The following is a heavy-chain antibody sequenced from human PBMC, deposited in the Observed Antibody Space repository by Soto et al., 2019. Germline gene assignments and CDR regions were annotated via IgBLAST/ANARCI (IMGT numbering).Heavy chain of an antibody. J-gene: IGHJ3*02. CDR3: ASDNNYDFWSDLHHAFDI. Sequence: PSVKVSCKASGYTFTSYGISWVRQAPGQGLEWMGWISAYNGNTNYAQKLQGRVTMTTDTSTSTAYMELRSLRSDDTAVYYCASDNNYDFWSDLHHAFDIWGQGTMVTVSS. CDR1: GYTFTSYG. CDR2: ISAYNGNT. V-gene: IGHV1-18*01. D-gene: IGHD3-3*01.